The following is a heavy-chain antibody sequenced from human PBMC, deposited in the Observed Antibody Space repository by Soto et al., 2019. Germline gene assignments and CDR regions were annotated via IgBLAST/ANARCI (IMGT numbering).Heavy chain of an antibody. J-gene: IGHJ5*02. CDR2: ISDDGNSK. CDR3: AIDKPWFDP. V-gene: IGHV3-30*03. Sequence: LASAASGDTFNSSVMHVFFQEPGKGLEWVAVISDDGNSKHYADSVKGRFTISRDNSKNMVHLQMNSLRPEDTAVYYCAIDKPWFDPWGEGTLVTVSS. CDR1: GDTFNSSV.